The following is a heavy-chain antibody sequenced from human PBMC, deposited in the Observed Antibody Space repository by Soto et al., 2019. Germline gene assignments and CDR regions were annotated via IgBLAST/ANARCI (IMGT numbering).Heavy chain of an antibody. V-gene: IGHV1-69*12. CDR2: IMPVFPTP. Sequence: VQLEQSGPEVKKPGSQMKVSCKASRGTFSTSALSWVRQAPGQGLEWMGGIMPVFPTPDYAQKFQGRVTITADESTSTAYMELGGLTSDYTAVYYCARDKDRLQLGGNYYYILDVWGQGTAVTVSS. J-gene: IGHJ6*02. D-gene: IGHD5-12*01. CDR1: RGTFSTSA. CDR3: ARDKDRLQLGGNYYYILDV.